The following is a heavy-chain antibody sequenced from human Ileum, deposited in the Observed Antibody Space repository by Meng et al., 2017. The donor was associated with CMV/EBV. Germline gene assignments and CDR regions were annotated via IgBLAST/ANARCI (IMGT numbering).Heavy chain of an antibody. CDR2: IYWDDDK. CDR1: GFSLTTFQVG. CDR3: AHRRGIEEYFQH. J-gene: IGHJ1*01. Sequence: QIPLKESGPTLVEPTQTLTLTCIFSGFSLTTFQVGVGWIRQPPGKALEWLALIYWDDDKRYSPSLKSRLTITKDTSKNQVVLTMTNMDPVDTATYYCAHRRGIEEYFQHWGQGTLVTVSS. D-gene: IGHD6-13*01. V-gene: IGHV2-5*02.